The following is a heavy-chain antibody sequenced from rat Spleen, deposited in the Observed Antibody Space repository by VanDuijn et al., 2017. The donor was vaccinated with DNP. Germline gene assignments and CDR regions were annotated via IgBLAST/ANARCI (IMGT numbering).Heavy chain of an antibody. V-gene: IGHV3-1*01. J-gene: IGHJ2*01. CDR1: GYSITSNS. CDR2: ISYSGST. D-gene: IGHD1-11*01. CDR3: ARGPNYGGYLDYFDY. Sequence: EVQLQESGPGLVKPSQSLSLTCSVTGYSITSNSWAWIRKFPGNKMEWRGYISYSGSTGYNPSLKSPISISRETSTNQFFLQLNSVTTEDTATYYCARGPNYGGYLDYFDYWGQGVMVTVSS.